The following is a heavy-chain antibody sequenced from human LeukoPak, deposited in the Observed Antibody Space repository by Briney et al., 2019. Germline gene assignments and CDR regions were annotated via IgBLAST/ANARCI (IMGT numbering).Heavy chain of an antibody. V-gene: IGHV4-4*09. J-gene: IGHJ3*02. CDR3: ARHEGIAAPLGI. D-gene: IGHD6-13*01. CDR2: IYTSGST. CDR1: GGSISSYY. Sequence: PSETLSLTCTVSGGSISSYYWSWIRQPPGKGLEWIGYIYTSGSTNYNPSLKSRVTISVDTSKNQFSLKLSSVTAADTAVYYCARHEGIAAPLGIWGQGTMVTVSS.